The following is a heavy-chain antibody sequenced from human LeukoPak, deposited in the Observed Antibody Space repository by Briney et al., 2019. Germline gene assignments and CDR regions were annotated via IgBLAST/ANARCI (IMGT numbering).Heavy chain of an antibody. J-gene: IGHJ3*02. CDR1: GFTFSSYG. CDR2: ISYDGSNK. CDR3: ARARGYCSGGSCYGIVAFDI. Sequence: GRSLRLSCAASGFTFSSYGMHWVRQAPGKGLEWVAVISYDGSNKYYADSVKGRFTISRDNAKNSLYLQMNSLRAEDTAVYYCARARGYCSGGSCYGIVAFDIWGQGTMVTVSS. D-gene: IGHD2-15*01. V-gene: IGHV3-30*03.